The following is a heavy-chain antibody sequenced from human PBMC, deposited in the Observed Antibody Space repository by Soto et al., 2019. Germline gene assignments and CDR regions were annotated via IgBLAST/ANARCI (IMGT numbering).Heavy chain of an antibody. CDR1: GGTFSSYT. D-gene: IGHD5-18*01. Sequence: QVQLVQSGAEVKKPGSSVKVSCKASGGTFSSYTISWVRQAPGQGLEWMGRIIPILGIANYEQKFQGRVTITADNSTSTAYMELSSLRSEDTAVYYCASGVDTVTAFDIWGQGTMVTVSS. CDR2: IIPILGIA. CDR3: ASGVDTVTAFDI. J-gene: IGHJ3*02. V-gene: IGHV1-69*02.